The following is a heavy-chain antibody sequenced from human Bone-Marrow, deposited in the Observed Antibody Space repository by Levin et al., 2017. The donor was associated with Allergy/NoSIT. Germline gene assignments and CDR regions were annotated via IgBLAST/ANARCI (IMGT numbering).Heavy chain of an antibody. V-gene: IGHV4-4*07. CDR2: IYASGNT. Sequence: HSQTLSLTCTVAADSITNYFWSWIRQPAGKGLEWIGRIYASGNTNYHPSLRSRITMSMETSKNQFSLTLRSVTAADTAVYYCARGTYCSGGTCTSHGLDVWGQGTTVTVSS. J-gene: IGHJ6*02. CDR3: ARGTYCSGGTCTSHGLDV. D-gene: IGHD2-15*01. CDR1: ADSITNYF.